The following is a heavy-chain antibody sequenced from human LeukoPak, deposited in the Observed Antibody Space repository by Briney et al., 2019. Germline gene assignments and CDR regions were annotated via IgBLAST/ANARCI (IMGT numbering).Heavy chain of an antibody. CDR2: IWFDRGKI. D-gene: IGHD5-24*01. J-gene: IGHJ4*02. V-gene: IGHV3-33*01. Sequence: GGSLRLSCAASGFTLSHYGMHWVRQAPGMGLEWVAVIWFDRGKIHYPDSVTGRFTISRDNSKNTLYLQMDNLRADDTAVYYCVRGSGGDGYSYWGDYWGQGTLVTVSP. CDR3: VRGSGGDGYSYWGDY. CDR1: GFTLSHYG.